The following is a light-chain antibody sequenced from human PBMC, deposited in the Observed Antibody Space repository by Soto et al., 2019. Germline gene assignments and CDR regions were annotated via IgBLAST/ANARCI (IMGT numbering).Light chain of an antibody. CDR3: QQSFSSPYT. V-gene: IGKV1-39*01. CDR2: IAS. CDR1: QSISNY. J-gene: IGKJ2*01. Sequence: DIQMTQSPSSLSASVGDRVTITCRASQSISNYLNWYQQKPGKAPEVLIYIASSLQSGVPSRFSGSGSGTDFTLTISSLQAEDLATYYCQQSFSSPYTFGQGTKLEIK.